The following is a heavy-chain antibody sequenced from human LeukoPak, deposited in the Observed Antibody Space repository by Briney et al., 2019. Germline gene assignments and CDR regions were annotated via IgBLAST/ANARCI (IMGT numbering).Heavy chain of an antibody. D-gene: IGHD1-26*01. V-gene: IGHV1-18*01. CDR3: ARDDVGATTDFDY. J-gene: IGHJ4*02. CDR2: ISAYNGNT. Sequence: ASVNVSCTASGYTFTIYGISWVRQAPGQGLEWMGWISAYNGNTNYAQKLQGRVTMTTDTSTSTAYMELRSLRSDDTAVYYCARDDVGATTDFDYWGQGTLVTVSS. CDR1: GYTFTIYG.